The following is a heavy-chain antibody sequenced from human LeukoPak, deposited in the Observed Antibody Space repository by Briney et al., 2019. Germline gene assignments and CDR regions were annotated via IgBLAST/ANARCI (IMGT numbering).Heavy chain of an antibody. D-gene: IGHD3-16*02. CDR3: TRGPGYDYVWGSFRADY. V-gene: IGHV3-64*02. CDR2: ITSSGNNI. J-gene: IGHJ4*02. Sequence: PGGSLRLSCAASGFIFNSYAMHWVRQAPGRGLEYVSAITSSGNNIFYADSVKGRFTISRDNSKNTLYLQMGSLRAEDMAVYYCTRGPGYDYVWGSFRADYWGQGTLVTASS. CDR1: GFIFNSYA.